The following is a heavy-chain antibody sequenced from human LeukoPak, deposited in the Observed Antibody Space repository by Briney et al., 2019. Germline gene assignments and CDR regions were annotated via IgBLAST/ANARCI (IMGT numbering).Heavy chain of an antibody. CDR1: GFTVSSNY. J-gene: IGHJ4*02. Sequence: GGSLRLSCAASGFTVSSNYMSWVRQAPGKGLEWVSVIYSGGSTYYAGSVKGRFTISRDNSKNTLYLQMNSLRAEDTAVYYCARDYVDYYDSSGYPDYWGQGTLVTVSS. CDR3: ARDYVDYYDSSGYPDY. CDR2: IYSGGST. V-gene: IGHV3-66*01. D-gene: IGHD3-22*01.